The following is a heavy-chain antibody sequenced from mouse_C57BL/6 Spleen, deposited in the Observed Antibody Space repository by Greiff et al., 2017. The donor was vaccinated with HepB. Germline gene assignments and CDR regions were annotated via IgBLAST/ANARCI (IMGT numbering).Heavy chain of an antibody. CDR2: IWRGGST. V-gene: IGHV2-5*01. Sequence: VQLQQSGPGLVQPSQSLSITCTVSGFSLTSYGVHWVRQSPGKGLEWLGVIWRGGSTDYNAAFMSRLSITKDNSTSQVFFKMNSLQADDTAIYYCAKSPESTVERYAMDYWGQGTSVTVSS. J-gene: IGHJ4*01. CDR3: AKSPESTVERYAMDY. D-gene: IGHD1-1*01. CDR1: GFSLTSYG.